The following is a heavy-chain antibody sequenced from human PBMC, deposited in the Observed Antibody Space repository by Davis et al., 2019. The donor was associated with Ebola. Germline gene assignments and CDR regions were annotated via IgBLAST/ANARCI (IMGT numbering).Heavy chain of an antibody. V-gene: IGHV1-18*01. CDR1: GYTFTSYG. J-gene: IGHJ4*02. CDR2: ISAYNGNT. D-gene: IGHD3-10*01. CDR3: ASNLWGVYYFDY. Sequence: ASVKVSCKASGYTFTSYGISWVRQAPGQGLEWMGWISAYNGNTNYAQKLQGRVTMTTDTSTSTAYMELSSLRSEDTAVYYCASNLWGVYYFDYWGQGTLVTVSS.